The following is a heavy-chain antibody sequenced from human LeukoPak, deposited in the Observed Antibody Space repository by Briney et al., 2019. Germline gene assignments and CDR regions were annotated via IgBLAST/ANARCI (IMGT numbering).Heavy chain of an antibody. J-gene: IGHJ3*02. Sequence: GGSLRLSCAASGFTFSSYVMHWVRQAPGKGLEGVAVISYDGSNKYYADSVKGRFTISRDNSKNTLYLQMNSLRAEDTAVYYCAAGLVVIDAFGIWGQGTMVTVSS. CDR2: ISYDGSNK. V-gene: IGHV3-30-3*01. D-gene: IGHD3-22*01. CDR1: GFTFSSYV. CDR3: AAGLVVIDAFGI.